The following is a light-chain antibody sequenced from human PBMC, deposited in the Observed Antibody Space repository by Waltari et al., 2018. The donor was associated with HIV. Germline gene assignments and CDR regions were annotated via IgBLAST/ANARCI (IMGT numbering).Light chain of an antibody. J-gene: IGKJ4*01. V-gene: IGKV3D-15*01. CDR2: HSS. Sequence: PQSPATISLSPGARVPVSCRASQNVDDKLAWYQQKPGQSPRLLIYHSSVRAAGVPTRFGGAGSATNFTLTITSLQSEDFALYFCQQYHHWPPLTFGGGSRVELK. CDR1: QNVDDK. CDR3: QQYHHWPPLT.